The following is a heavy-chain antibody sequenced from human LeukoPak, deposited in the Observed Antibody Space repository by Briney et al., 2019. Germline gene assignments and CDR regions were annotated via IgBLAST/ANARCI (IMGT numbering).Heavy chain of an antibody. V-gene: IGHV1-46*01. J-gene: IGHJ3*02. CDR2: INPSGGST. D-gene: IGHD6-13*01. CDR3: ARDLETWGSSWYWAFDI. Sequence: ASVKVSCKASGYTFTSYYMHWVRQAPGQGLEWMGIINPSGGSTSYAQKFQGRVTMTRDTSTSTVYMELSSLRAEDTAVYYCARDLETWGSSWYWAFDIWGQGTMVTVSS. CDR1: GYTFTSYY.